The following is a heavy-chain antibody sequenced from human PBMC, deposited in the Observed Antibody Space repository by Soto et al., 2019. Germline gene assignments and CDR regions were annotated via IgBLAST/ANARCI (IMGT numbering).Heavy chain of an antibody. CDR2: IVPILDLI. CDR1: GGTFGSQS. CDR3: ARDAGSGWYNRK. Sequence: QVQLVQSGAEVKKPGSSVKVSCQASGGTFGSQSFTWVRQAPGQGLEWMGRIVPILDLINYSQKFHDRLTITADKSTSTAYMELSSLTHDDTALYYCARDAGSGWYNRKWGQGTLVTVSS. V-gene: IGHV1-69*08. D-gene: IGHD1-20*01. J-gene: IGHJ4*02.